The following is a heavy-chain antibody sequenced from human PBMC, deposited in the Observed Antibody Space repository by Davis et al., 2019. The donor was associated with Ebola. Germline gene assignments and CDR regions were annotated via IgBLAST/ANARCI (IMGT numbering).Heavy chain of an antibody. J-gene: IGHJ4*02. CDR3: ASGSGWYNIDY. CDR1: GGSISSHY. D-gene: IGHD6-19*01. CDR2: IYTSGST. Sequence: SETLSLTCTVSGGSISSHYWSWFRQPAGKGLEWIGRIYTSGSTNYNPSLKSRVTMSVDTPKNQFSLKLSSVTAADTAVYYCASGSGWYNIDYWGQGTLVTVSS. V-gene: IGHV4-4*07.